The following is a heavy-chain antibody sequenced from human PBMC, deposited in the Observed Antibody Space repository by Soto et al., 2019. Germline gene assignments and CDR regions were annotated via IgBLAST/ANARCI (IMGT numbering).Heavy chain of an antibody. CDR3: AKDHTVVTPGYFDY. CDR1: GFTFSSYG. J-gene: IGHJ4*02. Sequence: QVQLVESGGGVVQPGRSLRLSCAASGFTFSSYGMHWVRQAPGKGLEWVAVISYDGSNKYYADSVKGRFTISRDNSKNTLYLQMNSLRAEDTAVYYCAKDHTVVTPGYFDYWGQGTLVTVSS. V-gene: IGHV3-30*18. D-gene: IGHD2-21*02. CDR2: ISYDGSNK.